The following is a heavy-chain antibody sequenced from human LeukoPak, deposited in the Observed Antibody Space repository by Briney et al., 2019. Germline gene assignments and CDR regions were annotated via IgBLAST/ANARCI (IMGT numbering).Heavy chain of an antibody. J-gene: IGHJ4*02. D-gene: IGHD3-22*01. CDR2: ISWNSGSI. Sequence: GRSLRLSCAASGFTFDDYAMHWVRQAPGKGLEWVSGISWNSGSIGYADSVKGRFTISRDNAKNSLYLQMNSLRAEDTALYYCAKGRIPYYYDSSGYYGYYFDYWGQGTLVTVSS. CDR3: AKGRIPYYYDSSGYYGYYFDY. V-gene: IGHV3-9*01. CDR1: GFTFDDYA.